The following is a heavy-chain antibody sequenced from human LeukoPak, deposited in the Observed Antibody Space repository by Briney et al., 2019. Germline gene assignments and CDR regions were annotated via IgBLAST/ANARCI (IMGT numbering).Heavy chain of an antibody. J-gene: IGHJ5*02. D-gene: IGHD5-12*01. V-gene: IGHV3-53*01. Sequence: GSLRLSCAASGFSVNSNYMSWVRQAPGKGLEWVSVISGGGSTYYADSVKGRFTISRDISKNTLYLQMNSLRAEDTAVYYCARGLRIDNWFDPWGQGTLVTVSS. CDR3: ARGLRIDNWFDP. CDR2: ISGGGST. CDR1: GFSVNSNY.